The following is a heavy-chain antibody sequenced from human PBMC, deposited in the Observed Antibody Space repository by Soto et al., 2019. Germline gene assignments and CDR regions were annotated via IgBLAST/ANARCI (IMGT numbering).Heavy chain of an antibody. V-gene: IGHV6-1*01. CDR3: AIVKWGSSSWYGSYYYYGMDV. J-gene: IGHJ6*02. CDR2: TYYRSKWYN. Sequence: SQTLSLTCAISGDSVSSNSAAWNWIRQSPSRGLEWLGRTYYRSKWYNDYAVSVKSRITINPDTSKNHFSLQLNSVTPEDTAVYYCAIVKWGSSSWYGSYYYYGMDVWGQGTTVTVSS. D-gene: IGHD6-13*01. CDR1: GDSVSSNSAA.